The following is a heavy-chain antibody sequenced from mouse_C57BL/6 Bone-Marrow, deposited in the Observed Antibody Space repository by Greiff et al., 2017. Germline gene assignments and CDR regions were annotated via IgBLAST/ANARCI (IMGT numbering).Heavy chain of an antibody. CDR1: GFTFTDYY. J-gene: IGHJ2*01. D-gene: IGHD1-1*01. Sequence: EVQVVESGGGLVQPGGSLSLSCAASGFTFTDYYMSWVRQPPGKALEWFGFIRNKANGYTTEYSASVKGRFTISRDNSQSILYLQMNALRAEDSATYYCARGGSGCFDYWGQGTTLTVSS. CDR2: IRNKANGYTT. V-gene: IGHV7-3*01. CDR3: ARGGSGCFDY.